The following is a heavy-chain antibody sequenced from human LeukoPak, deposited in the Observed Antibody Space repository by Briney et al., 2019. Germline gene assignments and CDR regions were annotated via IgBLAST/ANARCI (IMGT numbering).Heavy chain of an antibody. V-gene: IGHV3-7*01. Sequence: GGSLRLSCAASGFNFGTHWMTWVRQAPGKGLECVAIIKKDGSEKYHVDSVKGRFTISRDNATNSLYLQMNSLRAEDTAVYYCGTGWAVDFWGQGTLVTVSS. CDR2: IKKDGSEK. CDR1: GFNFGTHW. J-gene: IGHJ4*02. D-gene: IGHD5-24*01. CDR3: GTGWAVDF.